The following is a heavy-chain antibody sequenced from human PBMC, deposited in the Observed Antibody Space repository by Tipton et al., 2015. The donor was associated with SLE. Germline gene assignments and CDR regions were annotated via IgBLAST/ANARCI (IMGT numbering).Heavy chain of an antibody. J-gene: IGHJ4*02. CDR3: ARDDGSHGDY. D-gene: IGHD2-15*01. CDR1: GGSISSGSYY. V-gene: IGHV4-61*10. CDR2: IYYSGST. Sequence: TLSLTCTVSGGSISSGSYYWSWIRQPAGKGLEWIGHIYYSGSTNYNPSLKSRVTISVDTSKNQFSLKLSSVTAADTAVYYCARDDGSHGDYWGQGTLVTVSS.